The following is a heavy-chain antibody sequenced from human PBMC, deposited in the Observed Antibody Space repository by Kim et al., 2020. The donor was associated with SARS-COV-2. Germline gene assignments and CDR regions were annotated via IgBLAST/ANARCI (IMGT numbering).Heavy chain of an antibody. Sequence: SVKVSCKASGGTFSSYAISWVRQAPGQGLEWMGGIIPIFGTANYAQKFQGRVTITADESTSTAYMELSSLRSEDTAVYYCARKISTVNYNWNYGSFYGMDVWGQGTTVTVSS. D-gene: IGHD1-7*01. V-gene: IGHV1-69*13. CDR3: ARKISTVNYNWNYGSFYGMDV. CDR1: GGTFSSYA. CDR2: IIPIFGTA. J-gene: IGHJ6*02.